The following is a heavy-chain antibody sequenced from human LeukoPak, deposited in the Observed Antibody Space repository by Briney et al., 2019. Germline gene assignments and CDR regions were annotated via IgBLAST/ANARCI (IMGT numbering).Heavy chain of an antibody. CDR1: GFTFSSYA. CDR3: AREALGSSWYPYYFDY. Sequence: GRSLRLSCAASGFTFSSYAMHWVRQAPGKGLEWVAVISYDGSNKYYADSVKGRFTISRDNSKNTLYLQMNSLRAEDTAVYYCAREALGSSWYPYYFDYWGQGTLVTVSS. J-gene: IGHJ4*02. CDR2: ISYDGSNK. V-gene: IGHV3-30-3*01. D-gene: IGHD6-13*01.